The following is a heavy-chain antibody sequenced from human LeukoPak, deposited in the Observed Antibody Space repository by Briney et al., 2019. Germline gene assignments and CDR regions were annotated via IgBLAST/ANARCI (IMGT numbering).Heavy chain of an antibody. D-gene: IGHD4-17*01. CDR1: GFTFSSYS. V-gene: IGHV3-21*01. CDR2: ITKSSSYI. Sequence: GGSLRLSCAASGFTFSSYSMNWVRQAPGKGLEWVASITKSSSYIYYADSMKGRFTISRDNGKNSLYLEMTNLRADDTAVYYCATHNGDYAVHYFDYWGQGTLVTVSS. CDR3: ATHNGDYAVHYFDY. J-gene: IGHJ4*02.